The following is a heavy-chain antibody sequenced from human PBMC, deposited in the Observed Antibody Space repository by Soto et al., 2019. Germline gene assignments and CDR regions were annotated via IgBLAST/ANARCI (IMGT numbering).Heavy chain of an antibody. CDR2: TYHVGIP. D-gene: IGHD2-15*01. CDR1: GVSISSSNW. J-gene: IGHJ5*02. CDR3: ARASGYCSGGSCPVGWFDP. Sequence: SETLSLTCTVSGVSISSSNWWTWVRQAPGKGLEWIGETYHVGIPSYNPSLKGRVSISVDKSNNQFLLNLNSLTAADAAMYYCARASGYCSGGSCPVGWFDPWGQGTLVTVSS. V-gene: IGHV4-4*02.